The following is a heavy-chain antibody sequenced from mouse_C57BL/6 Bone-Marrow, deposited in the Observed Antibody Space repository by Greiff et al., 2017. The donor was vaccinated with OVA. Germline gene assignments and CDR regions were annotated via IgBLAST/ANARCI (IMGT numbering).Heavy chain of an antibody. D-gene: IGHD1-1*01. CDR3: ARSFLTVMEAMDY. CDR2: IYPRSGNT. Sequence: VQLQQSGAELARPGASVKLSCTASGYTFTSYGISWVKQRTGQGLEWIGEIYPRSGNTYYNETFKGKATLTADKSSSTAYMELRSLTSEDSAVYFCARSFLTVMEAMDYWGQGTSVTVSS. J-gene: IGHJ4*01. V-gene: IGHV1-81*01. CDR1: GYTFTSYG.